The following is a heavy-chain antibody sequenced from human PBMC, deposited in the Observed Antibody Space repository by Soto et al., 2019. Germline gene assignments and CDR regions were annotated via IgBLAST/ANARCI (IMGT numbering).Heavy chain of an antibody. Sequence: GGSLRLSCAASGFTFSSYGMHWVRQAPGKGLEWVAVISYDGSNKYYADSVKGRFTISRDNSKNTLYLQMNSLRAEDTAVYYCVLFGGAVVWSQPARTGGVVPAEEKIFDYWGQGTLVTVSS. D-gene: IGHD2-2*01. J-gene: IGHJ4*02. CDR3: VLFGGAVVWSQPARTGGVVPAEEKIFDY. V-gene: IGHV3-30*03. CDR1: GFTFSSYG. CDR2: ISYDGSNK.